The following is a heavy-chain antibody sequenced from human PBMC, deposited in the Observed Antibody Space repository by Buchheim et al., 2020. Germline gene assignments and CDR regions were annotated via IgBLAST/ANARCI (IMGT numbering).Heavy chain of an antibody. D-gene: IGHD3-22*01. Sequence: QVQLVESGGGLVQPGGSLRLSCAASGFTFSSYIMHWVRQAPGKGLKWVAVVSYDGRNEHYSDSVKGRFTISRDNFKNTLYLQLNSLRAEDTAVYYCARAGKYFFGSSGDHYFNYWGQGAL. CDR2: VSYDGRNE. CDR3: ARAGKYFFGSSGDHYFNY. V-gene: IGHV3-30*04. J-gene: IGHJ4*02. CDR1: GFTFSSYI.